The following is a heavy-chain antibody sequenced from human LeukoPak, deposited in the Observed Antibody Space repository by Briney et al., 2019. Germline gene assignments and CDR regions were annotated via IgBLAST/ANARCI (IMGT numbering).Heavy chain of an antibody. D-gene: IGHD2-2*01. CDR3: AKEYCSSTSCYYYYYYYYMDV. V-gene: IGHV3-30*02. CDR2: IRYDGSNK. CDR1: GFTFSSYG. Sequence: GGSLRLSCAASGFTFSSYGMHWVRLAPGKGLEWVAFIRYDGSNKYYADSVKGRFTISRDNSKNTLYLQMNSLRAEDTAVYYCAKEYCSSTSCYYYYYYYYMDVWGKGTTVTISS. J-gene: IGHJ6*03.